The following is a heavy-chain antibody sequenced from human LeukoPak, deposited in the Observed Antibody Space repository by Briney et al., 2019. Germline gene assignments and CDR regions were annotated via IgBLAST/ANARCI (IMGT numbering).Heavy chain of an antibody. CDR1: GGSVSSGSYY. CDR3: ARSQNYYGSGDY. Sequence: SETLSLTCTVSGGSVSSGSYYWSWIRQPPGKGLEWIGYIYYSGSTNYNPSLKSRVTISVDTSKNQFSLKLSSVTAADTAVYYCARSQNYYGSGDYWSQGTLVTVSS. J-gene: IGHJ4*02. V-gene: IGHV4-61*01. D-gene: IGHD3-10*01. CDR2: IYYSGST.